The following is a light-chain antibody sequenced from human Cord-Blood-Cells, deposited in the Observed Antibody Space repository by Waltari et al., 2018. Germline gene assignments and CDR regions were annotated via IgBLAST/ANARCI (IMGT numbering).Light chain of an antibody. CDR2: GSS. Sequence: EIVMTQSPATLSVSPGERATLPCRDSPSVSSNLAWYQQKPGQEPRLLIYGSSTTATGIPTTFRGSGSGTEVTLTISSLQSADFAVYYCQQYNNWPPLTFGGGTKVEIK. V-gene: IGKV3-15*01. J-gene: IGKJ4*01. CDR1: PSVSSN. CDR3: QQYNNWPPLT.